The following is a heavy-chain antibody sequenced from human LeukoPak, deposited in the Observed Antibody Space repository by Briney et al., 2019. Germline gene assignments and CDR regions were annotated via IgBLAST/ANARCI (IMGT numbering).Heavy chain of an antibody. CDR1: GFTFSSYG. CDR2: ISYDGSNE. J-gene: IGHJ5*02. V-gene: IGHV3-30*03. CDR3: ARGPDSSSWYGASWFDP. D-gene: IGHD6-13*01. Sequence: GRSLRLSCAASGFTFSSYGMHWVRQAPGKGLEWVGVISYDGSNEDYADSVKGRFTISRDNSKNTLDLLMNSLRAEDTAVYYCARGPDSSSWYGASWFDPWGQGTLVTVSS.